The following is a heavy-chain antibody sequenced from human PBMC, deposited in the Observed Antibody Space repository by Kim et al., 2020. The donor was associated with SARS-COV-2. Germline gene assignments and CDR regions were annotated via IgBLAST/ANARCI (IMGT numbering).Heavy chain of an antibody. V-gene: IGHV3-53*01. J-gene: IGHJ4*02. CDR2: IYSGSST. CDR1: GFTVSSNY. D-gene: IGHD5-18*01. Sequence: GGSLRLSCAASGFTVSSNYMSWVRQAPGKGLEWVSVIYSGSSTYYADSVKGRFTISRDNSKNTLYFQMNSLRAEDTAVYYCARGGYLLPFDYWGQGTLVTVSS. CDR3: ARGGYLLPFDY.